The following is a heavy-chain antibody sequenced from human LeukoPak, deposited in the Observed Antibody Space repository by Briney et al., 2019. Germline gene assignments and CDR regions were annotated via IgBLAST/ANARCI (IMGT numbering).Heavy chain of an antibody. J-gene: IGHJ2*01. D-gene: IGHD1-26*01. Sequence: GGSLRLSCAASGFTFSSYAMHWARQAPGKGLEWVAVISYDGSNKYYADSVKGRFTISRDNSTNTLYLQMNSLRAEDTAVYYCARYRPWYFDLWGRGTLVTVSS. CDR2: ISYDGSNK. V-gene: IGHV3-30*01. CDR3: ARYRPWYFDL. CDR1: GFTFSSYA.